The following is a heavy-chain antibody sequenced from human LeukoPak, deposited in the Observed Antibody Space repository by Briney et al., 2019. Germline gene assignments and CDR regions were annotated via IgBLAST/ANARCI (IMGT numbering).Heavy chain of an antibody. D-gene: IGHD1-26*01. V-gene: IGHV1-46*01. Sequence: ASVKVSCKASGYTFTSYYMHWARQAPGQGLEWMGIINPSGGSTSYAQKFQGRVTMTRNTSISTAYMELSSLRSEDTAVYYCARGVLQATKRGFDYWGQGTLVTVSS. J-gene: IGHJ4*02. CDR3: ARGVLQATKRGFDY. CDR1: GYTFTSYY. CDR2: INPSGGST.